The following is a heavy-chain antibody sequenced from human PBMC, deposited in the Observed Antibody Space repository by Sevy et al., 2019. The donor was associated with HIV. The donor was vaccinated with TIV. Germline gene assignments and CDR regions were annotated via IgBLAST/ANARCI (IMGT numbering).Heavy chain of an antibody. V-gene: IGHV4-59*01. J-gene: IGHJ4*02. CDR1: GGSISSYY. CDR2: IYYSGST. Sequence: SETLSLTCTVSGGSISSYYWSWIRQPPGKGLEWIGYIYYSGSTNYSPSLKSRVTISVDTSKNQFSLKLGSVTAADTAVYYCARDMGRGSSWPFDYWGQGTLVTVS. D-gene: IGHD6-13*01. CDR3: ARDMGRGSSWPFDY.